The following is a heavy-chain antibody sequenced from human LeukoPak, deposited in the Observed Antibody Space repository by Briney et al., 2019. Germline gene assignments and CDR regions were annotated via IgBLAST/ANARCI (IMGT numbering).Heavy chain of an antibody. Sequence: PSETLSLTCAVSGGSISSGGYSWSWIRQPPGKGLEWIGYIYHSGSTYYNPSLKSRVTISVDRSKNQSSLKLSSVTAADTAVYYCAREAVVYYDILTGYSWGAFDMWGQGTMVTVSS. J-gene: IGHJ3*02. CDR2: IYHSGST. D-gene: IGHD3-9*01. V-gene: IGHV4-30-2*01. CDR3: AREAVVYYDILTGYSWGAFDM. CDR1: GGSISSGGYS.